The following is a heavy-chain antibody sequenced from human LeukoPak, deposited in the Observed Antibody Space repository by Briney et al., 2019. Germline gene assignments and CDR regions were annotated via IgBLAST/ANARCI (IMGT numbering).Heavy chain of an antibody. CDR3: ARHLSPYSYGIKIDY. D-gene: IGHD5-18*01. CDR2: IYPGDSDT. Sequence: GESLKISCKGSGYSFTSYWIGWVRQMPGKGLEWMGIIYPGDSDTRYSPSFQGQVTISADKSIGTAYLQWSSLKASDTAMYYCARHLSPYSYGIKIDYWGQGTLVTVSS. CDR1: GYSFTSYW. V-gene: IGHV5-51*01. J-gene: IGHJ4*02.